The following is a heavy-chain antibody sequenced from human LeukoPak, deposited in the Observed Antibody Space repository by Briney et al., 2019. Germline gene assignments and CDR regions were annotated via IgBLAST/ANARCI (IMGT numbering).Heavy chain of an antibody. V-gene: IGHV3-7*01. D-gene: IGHD6-19*01. CDR3: ARGIGYSSA. CDR1: GFIFSRYR. CDR2: IKQDADEK. Sequence: GGSLRLSCAASGFIFSRYRMSWVRQAPGKGLEWVANIKQDADEKYYVDSVKGRFTISRDNAKNSLFLEMSSLTGEDTALYYCARGIGYSSAWGQGTLVTVSS. J-gene: IGHJ5*02.